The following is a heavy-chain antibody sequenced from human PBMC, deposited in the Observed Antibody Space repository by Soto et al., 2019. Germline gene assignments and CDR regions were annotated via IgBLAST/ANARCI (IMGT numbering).Heavy chain of an antibody. CDR3: ARESCSSSSCSTRYGMDV. CDR2: ISSSSYI. J-gene: IGHJ6*02. V-gene: IGHV3-21*01. D-gene: IGHD2-2*01. Sequence: PGGSLRLSXAASGFTFSSYSMNWVRQAPGKGLEWVSSISSSSYIYYADSVKGRFTISRDNAKNSLYLQMNSLRAEDTAVYYCARESCSSSSCSTRYGMDVWGQGTTVTVSS. CDR1: GFTFSSYS.